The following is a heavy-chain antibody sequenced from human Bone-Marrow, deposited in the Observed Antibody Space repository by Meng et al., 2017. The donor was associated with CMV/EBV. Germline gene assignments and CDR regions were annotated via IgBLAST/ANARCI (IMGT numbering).Heavy chain of an antibody. J-gene: IGHJ4*02. Sequence: YAISWVRQAPGQGLEWMGGIIPIFGTANYAQKFQGRVTITTDESTSTAYMELSSLRSEDTAVYYCARAPLGYCSSTSCYKGVYFDYWGQGTLVTVSS. D-gene: IGHD2-2*02. CDR1: YA. CDR3: ARAPLGYCSSTSCYKGVYFDY. V-gene: IGHV1-69*05. CDR2: IIPIFGTA.